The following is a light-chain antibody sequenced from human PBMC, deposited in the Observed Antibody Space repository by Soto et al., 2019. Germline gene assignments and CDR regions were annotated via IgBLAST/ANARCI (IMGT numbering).Light chain of an antibody. CDR2: EVT. V-gene: IGLV2-8*01. CDR3: SSYAGNNNLV. J-gene: IGLJ3*02. Sequence: QSVLTQPPSASGSPGQSVTISCTGTSSDVGGYNYVSWYQQHPGKAPKLMIYEVTKRPSGVPDRFSGPKSGNTASLTVSGLQGEDEADYYCSSYAGNNNLVFGGGTQLTVL. CDR1: SSDVGGYNY.